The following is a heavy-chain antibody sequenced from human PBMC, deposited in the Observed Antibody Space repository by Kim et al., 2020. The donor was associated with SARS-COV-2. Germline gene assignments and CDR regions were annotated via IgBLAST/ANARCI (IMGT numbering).Heavy chain of an antibody. Sequence: GGSLRLSCAASGFTFSSYEMNWVRQAPGKGLEWVSYISSSGSTIYYADSVKGRFTISRDNAKNSLYLQMNSLRAEDTAVYYCARDCSSTSCPTYYYYYYGMDVWGQGTTVTVSS. CDR2: ISSSGSTI. CDR3: ARDCSSTSCPTYYYYYYGMDV. CDR1: GFTFSSYE. V-gene: IGHV3-48*03. D-gene: IGHD2-2*01. J-gene: IGHJ6*02.